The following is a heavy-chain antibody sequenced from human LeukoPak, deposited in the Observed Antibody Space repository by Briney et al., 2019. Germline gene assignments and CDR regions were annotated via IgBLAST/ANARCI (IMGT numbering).Heavy chain of an antibody. CDR2: ISGSGGST. CDR3: AKVGRSDDVVVTAIPYYYGMDV. V-gene: IGHV3-23*01. J-gene: IGHJ6*02. D-gene: IGHD2-21*02. Sequence: PGGSLRLSCAASGFTFSSYAMSWVRQAPGKGLEWVSAISGSGGSTYYADSVKGRFTISRDNSKNTLYLQMNSLRAEDTAVYYCAKVGRSDDVVVTAIPYYYGMDVWGQGTTVTVSS. CDR1: GFTFSSYA.